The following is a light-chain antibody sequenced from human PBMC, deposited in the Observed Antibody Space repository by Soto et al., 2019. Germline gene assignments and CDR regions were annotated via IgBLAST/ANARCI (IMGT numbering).Light chain of an antibody. J-gene: IGLJ3*02. Sequence: QSALTQPASVSGSPGQSITISCTGTSSDIGGYNYVSWYQQHPGKAPKLMIYDVSNRPSGVSIRFSGSKSGNTASLTISGLQPEDEADYYCSSFTDSSTHLVFGGGTQLTVL. CDR3: SSFTDSSTHLV. V-gene: IGLV2-14*01. CDR1: SSDIGGYNY. CDR2: DVS.